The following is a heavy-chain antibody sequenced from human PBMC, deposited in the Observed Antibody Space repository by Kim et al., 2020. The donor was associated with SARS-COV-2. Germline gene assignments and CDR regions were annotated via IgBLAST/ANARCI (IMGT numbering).Heavy chain of an antibody. Sequence: YTTPDPKSSVTISADTSKTQFYLKLSSVTAADTAVYYCARHSSGYNWFDPWGQGTLVTVSS. V-gene: IGHV4-39*01. CDR3: ARHSSGYNWFDP. D-gene: IGHD3-22*01. J-gene: IGHJ5*02.